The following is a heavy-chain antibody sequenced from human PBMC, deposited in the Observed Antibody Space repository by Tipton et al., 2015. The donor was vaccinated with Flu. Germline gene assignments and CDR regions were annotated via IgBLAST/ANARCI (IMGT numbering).Heavy chain of an antibody. CDR2: ISSSGSTI. V-gene: IGHV3-48*03. Sequence: SLRLSCAASGFTFSSYEMDWVRRAPGKGLEWVSYISSSGSTIYYADSVKGRFTISRDNAKNSLYLQMNSLRAEDTAVYYCARGYCSGGSCYPYDPFDIWGQGTMVTVSS. CDR1: GFTFSSYE. D-gene: IGHD2-15*01. CDR3: ARGYCSGGSCYPYDPFDI. J-gene: IGHJ3*02.